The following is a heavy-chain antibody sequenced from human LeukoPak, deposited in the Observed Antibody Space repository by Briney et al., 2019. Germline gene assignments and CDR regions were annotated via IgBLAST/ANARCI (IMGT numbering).Heavy chain of an antibody. CDR2: ISTTSRYI. CDR1: GFTFSSYS. Sequence: GGSLRLSCAASGFTFSSYSMNWVRPAPGKGRWWVSSISTTSRYIYYADSVKGRFTVSRDNAKNSLSLQMNSLRAEDTAVYYCARGNSDYDHDYWGQGTLVTVSS. J-gene: IGHJ4*02. D-gene: IGHD4-11*01. CDR3: ARGNSDYDHDY. V-gene: IGHV3-21*01.